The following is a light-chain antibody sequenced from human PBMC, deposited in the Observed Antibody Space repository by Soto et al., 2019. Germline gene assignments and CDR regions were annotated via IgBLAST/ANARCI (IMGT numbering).Light chain of an antibody. V-gene: IGLV2-14*01. J-gene: IGLJ2*01. CDR3: TSYTSSVTVA. CDR1: SGDVGGYNS. Sequence: QSALTQPASASGSLGQSITISCTGTSGDVGGYNSVSWYQQHPGKAPKLMIYEVSNRPSGVSNRFSGSKSGNTASLTISGLQAEDEADYYCTSYTSSVTVAFGGGTKLTVL. CDR2: EVS.